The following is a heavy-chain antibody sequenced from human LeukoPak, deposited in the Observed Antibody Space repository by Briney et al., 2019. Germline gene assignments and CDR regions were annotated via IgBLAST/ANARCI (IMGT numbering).Heavy chain of an antibody. CDR3: ARAVTHPAFDY. CDR1: GYTFTSHD. J-gene: IGHJ4*02. D-gene: IGHD4-17*01. CDR2: MNPNSGNT. V-gene: IGHV1-8*02. Sequence: ASVKVSCKASGYTFTSHDINWVRQATGQGLEWMGWMNPNSGNTGYAQKFQGRVTMTRDTSISTAYMELSRLRSDDTAVYYCARAVTHPAFDYWGQGTLVTVSS.